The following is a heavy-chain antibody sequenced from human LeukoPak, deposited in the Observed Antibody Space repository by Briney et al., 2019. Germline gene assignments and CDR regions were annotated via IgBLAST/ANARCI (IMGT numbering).Heavy chain of an antibody. CDR3: AYWYLDL. CDR1: GFTFRSYG. V-gene: IGHV3-23*01. J-gene: IGHJ2*01. Sequence: GGSLRLSCAASGFTFRSYGMSWVRQAPGKGLEWVGGISESGDRRYYADSVKGRFTISRDNSKNTLYLQMNSLRAEDTAIYYCAYWYLDLWGRGTLVAVSS. CDR2: ISESGDRR.